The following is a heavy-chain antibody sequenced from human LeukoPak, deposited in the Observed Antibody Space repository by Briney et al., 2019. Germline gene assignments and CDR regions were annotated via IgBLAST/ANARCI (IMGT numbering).Heavy chain of an antibody. Sequence: GGSLRLSCAASGFTFSSYAMHWVRQAPGKGLEWVAVISYDGSNKYYADSVKGRFTISRDNSKNTLYLQMNSLRAEDTAVYYCARVWLPMIAVAPFDPWGQGTLVTVSS. V-gene: IGHV3-30*04. CDR2: ISYDGSNK. D-gene: IGHD6-19*01. J-gene: IGHJ5*02. CDR3: ARVWLPMIAVAPFDP. CDR1: GFTFSSYA.